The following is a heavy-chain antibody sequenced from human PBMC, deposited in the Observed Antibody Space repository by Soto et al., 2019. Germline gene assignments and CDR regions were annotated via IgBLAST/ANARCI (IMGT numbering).Heavy chain of an antibody. CDR2: ISAYNGNT. V-gene: IGHV1-18*01. Sequence: QVQLVQSGAEVKKPGASVKVSCKASGYTFTSYGISWVRQAPGQGLEWMGWISAYNGNTNYAQKLQGRVTMTTDTPQAKAKREWGSLNFAATAGYYCAENLLGFLEGPVPGGGFDPWAQGPLFPVSS. D-gene: IGHD3-3*01. CDR3: AENLLGFLEGPVPGGGFDP. CDR1: GYTFTSYG. J-gene: IGHJ5*02.